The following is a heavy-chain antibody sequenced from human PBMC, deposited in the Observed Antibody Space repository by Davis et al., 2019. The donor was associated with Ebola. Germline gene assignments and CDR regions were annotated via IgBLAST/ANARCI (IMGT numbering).Heavy chain of an antibody. J-gene: IGHJ4*02. D-gene: IGHD5-12*01. CDR1: GYTFTSYY. CDR3: ARDRGLRVANPGAFDY. CDR2: INPSGGST. V-gene: IGHV1-46*01. Sequence: AASVKVSCKASGYTFTSYYMHWVRQAPGQGLEWMGIINPSGGSTSYAQKFQGRVTMTRDTSTSTVYMELSSLRSEDTAVYYCARDRGLRVANPGAFDYWGQGTLVTVSS.